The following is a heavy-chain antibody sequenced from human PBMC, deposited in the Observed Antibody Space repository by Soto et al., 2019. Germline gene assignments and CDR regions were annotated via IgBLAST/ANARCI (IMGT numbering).Heavy chain of an antibody. D-gene: IGHD3-22*01. CDR1: GFTFSSYG. CDR3: ASDYYDSSGDDTSSADY. Sequence: QVQLVESGGGVVQPGRSLRLSCAASGFTFSSYGMHWVRQAPGKGLEWVAVISYDGSNKYYADSVKGRFTISRDNSKNTLYLQMNSLRAEDTAVYYCASDYYDSSGDDTSSADYWGQGTLFTVSS. J-gene: IGHJ4*02. V-gene: IGHV3-30*03. CDR2: ISYDGSNK.